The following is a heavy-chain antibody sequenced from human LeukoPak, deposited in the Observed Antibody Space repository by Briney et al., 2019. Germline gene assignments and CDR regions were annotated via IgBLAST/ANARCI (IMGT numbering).Heavy chain of an antibody. D-gene: IGHD6-13*01. V-gene: IGHV3-74*01. J-gene: IGHJ4*02. CDR1: GLTFSTYW. CDR2: INGDGSL. CDR3: AGGASSTVHY. Sequence: GGSLRLSCAASGLTFSTYWMPWVRQAPGKGLVWVSRINGDGSLSYADSVKGRFTISRDNTKNMLYLQMNSLRAEDTAVYYCAGGASSTVHYWGQGTLVTVSS.